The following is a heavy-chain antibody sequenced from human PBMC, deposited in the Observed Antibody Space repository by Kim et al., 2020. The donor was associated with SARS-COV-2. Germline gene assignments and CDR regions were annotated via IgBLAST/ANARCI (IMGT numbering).Heavy chain of an antibody. V-gene: IGHV3-30*01. CDR2: NK. CDR3: ARDLGGYFDY. D-gene: IGHD3-3*01. J-gene: IGHJ4*02. Sequence: NKFYVDSVKRRFTTSGDNSKNTLYLQMNSLRAEDTAVYYCARDLGGYFDYWGQGTLVTVSS.